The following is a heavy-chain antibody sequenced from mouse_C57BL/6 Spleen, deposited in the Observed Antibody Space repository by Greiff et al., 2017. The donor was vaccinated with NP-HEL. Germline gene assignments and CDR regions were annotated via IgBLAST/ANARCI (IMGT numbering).Heavy chain of an antibody. CDR3: ARGGSSGYDAMDY. CDR1: GYTFTSYW. J-gene: IGHJ4*01. D-gene: IGHD3-2*02. CDR2: IDPSDSYT. V-gene: IGHV1-59*01. Sequence: LQESGAELVRPGTSVKLSCKASGYTFTSYWMHWVKQRPGQGLEWIGVIDPSDSYTNYNQKFKGKATLTVDTSSSTAYMQLSSLTSEDSAVYYCARGGSSGYDAMDYWGQGTSVTVSS.